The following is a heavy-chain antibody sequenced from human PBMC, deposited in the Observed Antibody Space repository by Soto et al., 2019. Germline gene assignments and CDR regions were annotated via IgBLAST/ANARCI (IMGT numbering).Heavy chain of an antibody. CDR1: GYTFTSYG. D-gene: IGHD6-6*01. CDR2: ISAYNGNT. V-gene: IGHV1-18*01. Sequence: GASVKVSCKASGYTFTSYGISWVRQAPGQGLEWMGWISAYNGNTNYAQKLQGRVTMTTDTSTSTAYMELRSLGSGDTAVYYCASSSSLCCDGMDVWGQGTTVTVSS. J-gene: IGHJ6*02. CDR3: ASSSSLCCDGMDV.